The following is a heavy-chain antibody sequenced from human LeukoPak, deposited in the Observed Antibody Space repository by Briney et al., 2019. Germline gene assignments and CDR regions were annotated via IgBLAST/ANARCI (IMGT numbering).Heavy chain of an antibody. J-gene: IGHJ5*02. Sequence: GGSLRLSCAASGFTFSSYSMNWVRQAPGKGLEWVSYISSSSSTIYYADSVKGRFTISRGNAKNSLYLQMNSLRAEDTAVYYCARVRLSGYLNWFDPWGQGTLVTVSS. CDR1: GFTFSSYS. D-gene: IGHD3-22*01. V-gene: IGHV3-48*01. CDR2: ISSSSSTI. CDR3: ARVRLSGYLNWFDP.